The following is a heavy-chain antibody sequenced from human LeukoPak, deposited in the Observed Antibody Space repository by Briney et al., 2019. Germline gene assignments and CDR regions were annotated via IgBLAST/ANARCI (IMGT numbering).Heavy chain of an antibody. CDR1: GGTFSSYA. V-gene: IGHV1-69*06. Sequence: SVKVSCKASGGTFSSYAISWVRQATGQGLEWMGGIIPIFGTANYAQKFQGRVTITADKSTSTAYMELSSLRSDDTAVYYCARDYYGSARNFDYWGQGTLVTVSS. CDR3: ARDYYGSARNFDY. D-gene: IGHD3-10*01. J-gene: IGHJ4*02. CDR2: IIPIFGTA.